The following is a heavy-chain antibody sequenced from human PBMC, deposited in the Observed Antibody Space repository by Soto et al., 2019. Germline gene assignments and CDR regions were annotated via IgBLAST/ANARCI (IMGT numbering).Heavy chain of an antibody. CDR3: ARHRPYCSGGSCYSRQLMDV. CDR1: GYSFTSYW. V-gene: IGHV5-51*01. J-gene: IGHJ6*02. D-gene: IGHD2-15*01. CDR2: IYPGDSDT. Sequence: GESLKISCKGSGYSFTSYWIGWVRQMPGKGLEWMGIIYPGDSDTRYSPSFQGQVTISADKSISTAYLQWSSLKASDTAMYYCARHRPYCSGGSCYSRQLMDVWGPGTTVTGSS.